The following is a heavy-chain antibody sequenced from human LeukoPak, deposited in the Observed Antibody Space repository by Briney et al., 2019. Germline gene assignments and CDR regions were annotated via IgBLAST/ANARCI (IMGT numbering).Heavy chain of an antibody. CDR2: INAGNGNT. J-gene: IGHJ4*02. CDR1: GYTFINCA. V-gene: IGHV1-3*01. CDR3: ARGPRAAADNY. D-gene: IGHD6-13*01. Sequence: ASVKVSCKASGYTFINCAINWGRQAPGQRPEWMGWINAGNGNTKYSQKFQGRVTITRDTSASTAYMELSSLTSEDTAVYYCARGPRAAADNYWGQGTLVTVSS.